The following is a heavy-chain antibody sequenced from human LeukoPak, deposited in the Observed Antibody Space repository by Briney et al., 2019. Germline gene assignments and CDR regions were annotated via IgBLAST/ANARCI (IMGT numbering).Heavy chain of an antibody. V-gene: IGHV4-4*07. CDR2: IYTSGST. J-gene: IGHJ4*02. D-gene: IGHD2-21*01. Sequence: PAETLSLTCTASGGSFSSYYLNWIRQPAGKGLEWIWRIYTSGSTNYYPTLKRRVTMSVDTSKNQISLKLSSVTVADTAVYYCARGGVYCGGECYWGLSYWGQGKVVIVSS. CDR3: ARGGVYCGGECYWGLSY. CDR1: GGSFSSYY.